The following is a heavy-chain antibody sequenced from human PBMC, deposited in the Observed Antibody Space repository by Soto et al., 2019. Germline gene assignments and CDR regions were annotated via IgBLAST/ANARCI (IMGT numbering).Heavy chain of an antibody. V-gene: IGHV4-31*03. CDR1: GGSISSGGYY. J-gene: IGHJ5*02. CDR3: AARWDCSSTSCYFGWFGP. D-gene: IGHD2-2*01. CDR2: IYYSGST. Sequence: PSETLSLTCTVSGGSISSGGYYWSWIRQHPGKGLEWIGYIYYSGSTYYNPSLKSRVTISVDTSKNQFSLKLSSVTAADTAVYYCAARWDCSSTSCYFGWFGPWGQGTLVTVSS.